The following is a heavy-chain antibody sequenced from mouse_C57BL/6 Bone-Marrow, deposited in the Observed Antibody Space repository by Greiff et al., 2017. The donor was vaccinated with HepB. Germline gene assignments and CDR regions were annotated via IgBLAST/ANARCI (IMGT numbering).Heavy chain of an antibody. CDR2: ISNLAYSI. CDR3: ARHLGSPYAMDY. Sequence: EVKVEESGGGLVQPGGSLKLSCAASGFTFSDYGMAWVRQAPRKGPEWVAFISNLAYSIYYADTVTCRFTISRENAKNTLYLEMSSLRSEDTAMYYCARHLGSPYAMDYWGQGTSVTVSS. J-gene: IGHJ4*01. D-gene: IGHD1-1*02. CDR1: GFTFSDYG. V-gene: IGHV5-15*04.